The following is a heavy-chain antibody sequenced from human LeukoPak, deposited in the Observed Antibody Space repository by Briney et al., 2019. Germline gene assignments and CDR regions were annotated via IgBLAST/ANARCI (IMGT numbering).Heavy chain of an antibody. CDR2: IYTSGST. D-gene: IGHD6-13*01. CDR3: ASSPLAAADPYYFGY. CDR1: GGSISSYY. Sequence: SETLSLTCTVSGGSISSYYWSWIRQPPGKGLEWIGYIYTSGSTNYNPSLKSRVTISVDTSKNQFSLKLSSVTAADTAVYYCASSPLAAADPYYFGYWGQGTLVTVSS. V-gene: IGHV4-4*09. J-gene: IGHJ4*02.